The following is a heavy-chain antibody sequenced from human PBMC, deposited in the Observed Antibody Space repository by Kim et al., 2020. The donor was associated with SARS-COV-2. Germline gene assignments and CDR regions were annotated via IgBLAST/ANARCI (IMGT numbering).Heavy chain of an antibody. CDR1: GGSISSYY. Sequence: SETLSLTCTVSGGSISSYYWSWIRQPPGKGLEWIGYIYYSGSTNYNPSLKSRVTISVDTSKNQFSLKLSSVTAADTAVYYCARGDGYVFDFDYWGQGTLVTVSS. V-gene: IGHV4-59*01. J-gene: IGHJ4*02. CDR2: IYYSGST. D-gene: IGHD5-12*01. CDR3: ARGDGYVFDFDY.